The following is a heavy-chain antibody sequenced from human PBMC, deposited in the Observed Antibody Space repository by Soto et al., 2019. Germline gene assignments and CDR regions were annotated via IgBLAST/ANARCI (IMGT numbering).Heavy chain of an antibody. Sequence: GASVKVSCKASGRTFSSYAISWVRQAPGQGLEWMGGIIPIFGTANYAQKFQGRVTITADESTSTAYMELSSLRSEDTAVYYCARDGVAVAGYTTFDYWGQGTLVTVSS. D-gene: IGHD6-19*01. CDR3: ARDGVAVAGYTTFDY. CDR1: GRTFSSYA. J-gene: IGHJ4*02. CDR2: IIPIFGTA. V-gene: IGHV1-69*13.